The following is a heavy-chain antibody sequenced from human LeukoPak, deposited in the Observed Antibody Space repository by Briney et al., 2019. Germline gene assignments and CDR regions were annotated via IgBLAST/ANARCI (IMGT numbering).Heavy chain of an antibody. CDR3: ARGRDSSGYEGGLDY. CDR1: GYTFTSYY. V-gene: IGHV1-46*01. D-gene: IGHD3-22*01. CDR2: INPSGGST. J-gene: IGHJ4*02. Sequence: ASVTVSCKASGYTFTSYYMHWVRQAPGQGLEWMRIINPSGGSTSYAQKFQGRVTMTRDTSTSTVYMELSSLRSEDTAVYYCARGRDSSGYEGGLDYWGQGTLVTVSS.